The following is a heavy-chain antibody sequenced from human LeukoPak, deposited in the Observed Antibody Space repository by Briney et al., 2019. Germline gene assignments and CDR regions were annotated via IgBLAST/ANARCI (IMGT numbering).Heavy chain of an antibody. J-gene: IGHJ5*02. CDR1: GHSFTSYW. D-gene: IGHD3-3*01. CDR2: IYPGDSDT. CDR3: ARRGAFWSGYPSYWFDP. Sequence: GESLKISCKGSGHSFTSYWIGWVRQMPGKGLEWMGIIYPGDSDTRYSPSFQGQVTISADKSISTAYLQWSSLKASDTAMYYCARRGAFWSGYPSYWFDPWGQGTLVTVSS. V-gene: IGHV5-51*01.